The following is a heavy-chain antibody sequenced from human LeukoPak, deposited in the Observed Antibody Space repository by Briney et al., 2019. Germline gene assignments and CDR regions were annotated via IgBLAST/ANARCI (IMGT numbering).Heavy chain of an antibody. V-gene: IGHV3-30*18. D-gene: IGHD2-15*01. CDR2: ISYDGSNK. CDR3: AKAGDIVVVVAAFDY. CDR1: GFTFSSYG. Sequence: GGSLRLSCAASGFTFSSYGMHWVRQAPGKGLEWVAVISYDGSNKYYADSVKGRFTISRDNSKNTLYLQMNSLRAEDTALYYCAKAGDIVVVVAAFDYWGQGTLVTVSS. J-gene: IGHJ4*02.